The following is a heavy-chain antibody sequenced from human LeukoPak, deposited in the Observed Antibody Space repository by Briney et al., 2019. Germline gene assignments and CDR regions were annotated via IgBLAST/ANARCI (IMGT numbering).Heavy chain of an antibody. CDR1: GFTFSTYE. Sequence: GGSLRLSCEASGFTFSTYEMNWVRQPPGKGLEWVSYISSSGSFIYYADSVKGRFTISRDNAKNSLYLQMNSLRAEDTAVYYCAKDPTDGSGYYMDVWGKGTTVTIPS. CDR3: AKDPTDGSGYYMDV. CDR2: ISSSGSFI. J-gene: IGHJ6*03. V-gene: IGHV3-48*03. D-gene: IGHD3-10*01.